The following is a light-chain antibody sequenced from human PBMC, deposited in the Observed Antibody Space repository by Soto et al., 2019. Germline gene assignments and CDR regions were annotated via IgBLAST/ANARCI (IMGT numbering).Light chain of an antibody. CDR2: ATS. J-gene: IGKJ3*01. CDR3: QRYGLSPPFS. Sequence: EIVLTQSPGTLSLSPGERASLSCRASQSLNRNYVASYQQKVGQAPRLLIYATSGKATGLPARFRGSGSGTEFNLTIARLEPEDFAVYYCQRYGLSPPFSFGPGTKGEIK. V-gene: IGKV3-20*01. CDR1: QSLNRNY.